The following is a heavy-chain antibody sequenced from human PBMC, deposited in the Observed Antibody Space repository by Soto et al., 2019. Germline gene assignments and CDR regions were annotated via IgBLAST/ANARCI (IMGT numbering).Heavy chain of an antibody. J-gene: IGHJ4*02. CDR2: SSDRRTGNT. CDR3: TTWLTAHFDY. D-gene: IGHD2-21*02. Sequence: PGGSLRLSCAASGFTFSSYAMSWVRQAPGKGLEWVATSSDRRTGNTHYSDSVRGRFTLSRDYSRNILFLQMDSLRADDTALYYCTTWLTAHFDYWRRGTQVTVSS. CDR1: GFTFSSYA. V-gene: IGHV3-23*01.